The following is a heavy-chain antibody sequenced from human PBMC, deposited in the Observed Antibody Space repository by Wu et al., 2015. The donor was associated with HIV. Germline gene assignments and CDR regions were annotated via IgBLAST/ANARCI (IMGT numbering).Heavy chain of an antibody. J-gene: IGHJ6*02. Sequence: QVQLQQWGAGLLKPSETLSLTCAVYGGSFSGYYWSWIRQPPGKGLEWIGEINHSGSTNYNPSLKSRVTISVDTSKNQFSLKLSSVTAADTAVYYCARTIVVVPAAMYYYYYGMDVWGQGTTVTVSS. CDR1: GGSFSGYY. D-gene: IGHD2-2*01. V-gene: IGHV4-34*01. CDR2: INHSGST. CDR3: ARTIVVVPAAMYYYYYGMDV.